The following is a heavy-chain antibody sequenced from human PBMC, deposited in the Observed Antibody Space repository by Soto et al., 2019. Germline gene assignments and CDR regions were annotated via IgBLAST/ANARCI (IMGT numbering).Heavy chain of an antibody. V-gene: IGHV1-69*13. D-gene: IGHD6-13*01. CDR3: AREPSRYSSSWFFDY. J-gene: IGHJ4*02. CDR1: GGTFSSYA. CDR2: IIPIFGTA. Sequence: EASVKVSCKASGGTFSSYAISWVRQAPGQGLEWMGGIIPIFGTANYAQKFQGRVTITADESTSTAYMELRSLRSDDTAVYYCAREPSRYSSSWFFDYWGQGTLVTVSS.